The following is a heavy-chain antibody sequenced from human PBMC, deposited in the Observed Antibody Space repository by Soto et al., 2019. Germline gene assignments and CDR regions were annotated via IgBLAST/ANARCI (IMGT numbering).Heavy chain of an antibody. V-gene: IGHV1-69*02. CDR1: GGTFSNST. CDR3: ARFKLGDDY. D-gene: IGHD5-12*01. CDR2: LIPILGLA. J-gene: IGHJ4*02. Sequence: QVQLVQSGAEVRKPGSSVKVSCQASGGTFSNSTVTWVRQAPGQGLEWMGRLIPILGLANYAQKFRGRLTITADKSTTTAYMELRSLRSEDTSIYYCARFKLGDDYWGQGTLVPVSS.